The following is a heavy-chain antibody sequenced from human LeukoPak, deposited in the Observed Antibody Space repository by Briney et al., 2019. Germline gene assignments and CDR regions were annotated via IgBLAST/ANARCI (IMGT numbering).Heavy chain of an antibody. CDR3: GGVLDTGMVGWYFGL. D-gene: IGHD5-18*01. J-gene: IGHJ2*01. V-gene: IGHV4-30-4*01. CDR2: IYYSGST. Sequence: SQTLSLTCTVSGGSISSGDYYWSWIRQPPGKGLEWIGYIYYSGSTYYNPSLKSRGTISVDTSKNQFPLKLISVTAADTAVYYWGGVLDTGMVGWYFGLWGRGTLVTVSS. CDR1: GGSISSGDYY.